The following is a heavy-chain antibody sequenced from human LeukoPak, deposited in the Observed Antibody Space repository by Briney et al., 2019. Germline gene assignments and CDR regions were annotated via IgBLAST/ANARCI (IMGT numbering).Heavy chain of an antibody. CDR2: IYHSGST. D-gene: IGHD5-12*01. CDR3: ARGRGSFDY. V-gene: IGHV4-38-2*01. Sequence: KPSETLSLTCAVSDDSITSGHYWGWIRQPPGKGLEWIGSIYHSGSTYYNPSLKSRVTISVETSKNQFSLKLSSVTAADTAVYYCARGRGSFDYWGQGTLVTVSS. J-gene: IGHJ4*02. CDR1: DDSITSGHY.